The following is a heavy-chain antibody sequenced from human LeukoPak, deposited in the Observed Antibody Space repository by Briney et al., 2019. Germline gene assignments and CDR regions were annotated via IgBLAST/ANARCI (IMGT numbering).Heavy chain of an antibody. V-gene: IGHV4-59*08. Sequence: SETLSLTCTVSGGSISSYYWSWIRQPPGKGLEWIGYIYYSGSTNYNPSLKSRVAISVDTSKNQFSLKLSSVTAADTAVYYCARQRDYYYGMDVWGQGTTVTVSS. CDR2: IYYSGST. J-gene: IGHJ6*02. CDR3: ARQRDYYYGMDV. CDR1: GGSISSYY.